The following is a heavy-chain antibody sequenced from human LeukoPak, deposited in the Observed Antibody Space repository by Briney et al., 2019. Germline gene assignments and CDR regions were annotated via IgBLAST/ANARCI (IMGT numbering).Heavy chain of an antibody. CDR1: GGSISGYY. D-gene: IGHD5-24*01. Sequence: PSETLSLTCTVSGGSISGYYWTWIRQPPGKGLEWIGYIYYTGSTNYNPSLKSRVTISVDTSKNQFSLDLSSVTAADTALYYCARFDRDGYNLDYWGQGTLVTVSS. CDR2: IYYTGST. CDR3: ARFDRDGYNLDY. J-gene: IGHJ4*02. V-gene: IGHV4-59*01.